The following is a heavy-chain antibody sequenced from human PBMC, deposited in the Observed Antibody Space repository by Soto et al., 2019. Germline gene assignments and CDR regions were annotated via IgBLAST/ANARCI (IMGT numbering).Heavy chain of an antibody. Sequence: LRLSCTASGFTFGDYAMSWFRQAPGKGLEWVGFIRSKAYGGTTEYAASVKGRFTISRDDSKSIAYLQMNSLKTEDTAVYYCTRGEEYYGSGSYYDGYYFDYWGQGTLVTVSS. V-gene: IGHV3-49*03. CDR3: TRGEEYYGSGSYYDGYYFDY. J-gene: IGHJ4*02. D-gene: IGHD3-10*01. CDR1: GFTFGDYA. CDR2: IRSKAYGGTT.